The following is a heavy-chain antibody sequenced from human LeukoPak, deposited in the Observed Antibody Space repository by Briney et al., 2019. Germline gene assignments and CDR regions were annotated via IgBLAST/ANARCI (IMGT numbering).Heavy chain of an antibody. CDR3: ARGSPAAQTFDY. Sequence: GGSLRLSCAASGFTFSSYWMHWVRQAPGKGLVWVSRINSDGSSTSYADSVKGRFTISRDNAKNTLYLQMNSLRAEDTAVYYCARGSPAAQTFDYWGQGTLVTVSS. V-gene: IGHV3-74*01. D-gene: IGHD2-2*01. J-gene: IGHJ4*02. CDR1: GFTFSSYW. CDR2: INSDGSST.